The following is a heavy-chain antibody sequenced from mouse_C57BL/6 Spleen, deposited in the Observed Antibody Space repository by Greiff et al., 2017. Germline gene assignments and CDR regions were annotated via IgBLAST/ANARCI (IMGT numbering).Heavy chain of an antibody. CDR3: ARDLSNYYFDY. Sequence: EVQRVESGGGLVKPGGSLKLSCAASGFTFSSYAMSWVRQTPEKRLEWVATISDGGSYTYYPDNVKGRFTISRDNAKNNLYLQMSHLKSEDTAMYYCARDLSNYYFDYWGQGTTLTVSS. D-gene: IGHD2-5*01. J-gene: IGHJ2*01. CDR2: ISDGGSYT. CDR1: GFTFSSYA. V-gene: IGHV5-4*01.